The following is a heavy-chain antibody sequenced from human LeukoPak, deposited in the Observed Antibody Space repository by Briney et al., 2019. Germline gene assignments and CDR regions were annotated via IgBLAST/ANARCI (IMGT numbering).Heavy chain of an antibody. CDR1: GITVSNYG. CDR3: AKRGVVIRVILVGFHKEAYYFDS. V-gene: IGHV3-23*01. CDR2: ISDSGGRT. D-gene: IGHD3-22*01. Sequence: GGSLRLSYAVSGITVSNYGMSWVRQAPGKGLEWVAGISDSGGRTKYADSVKGRFTISRDNPKNTLYLQMNSLRVEDTAVYFCAKRGVVIRVILVGFHKEAYYFDSWGQGALVTVSS. J-gene: IGHJ4*02.